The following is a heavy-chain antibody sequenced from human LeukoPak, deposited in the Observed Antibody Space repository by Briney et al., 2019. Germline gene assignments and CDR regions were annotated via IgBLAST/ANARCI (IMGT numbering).Heavy chain of an antibody. D-gene: IGHD3-10*01. CDR2: ITYGGTT. Sequence: SETLSLTCFVSGGSIRSSDYCWSWIRQPPGKEVEWIASITYGGTTYYNPSLQSRVTISVDTSKNQFSLRLNSVTAADTAVYFCARYVVYGSGKYYFDYWGQGSLVTVSS. CDR1: GGSIRSSDYC. V-gene: IGHV4-39*01. CDR3: ARYVVYGSGKYYFDY. J-gene: IGHJ4*02.